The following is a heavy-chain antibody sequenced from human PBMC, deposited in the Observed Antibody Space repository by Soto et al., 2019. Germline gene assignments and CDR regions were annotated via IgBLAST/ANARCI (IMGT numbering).Heavy chain of an antibody. CDR3: ATDRLGSNGDY. J-gene: IGHJ4*02. D-gene: IGHD1-1*01. CDR2: NSAYNDNI. CDR1: GYTFTSYG. Sequence: ASVKVSCKASGYTFTSYGISWVRQAPGQVLEWMGWNSAYNDNINYAQNFQGRVTMTTDTSTSTAYMELRSLRSEDTAVYYCATDRLGSNGDYWGQGTLVPVSS. V-gene: IGHV1-18*04.